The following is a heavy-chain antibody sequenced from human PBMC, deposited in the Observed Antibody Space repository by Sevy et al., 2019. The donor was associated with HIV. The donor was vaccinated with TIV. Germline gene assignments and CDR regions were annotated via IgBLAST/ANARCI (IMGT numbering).Heavy chain of an antibody. D-gene: IGHD3-22*01. CDR2: IRYDGSNK. CDR3: AKEVSAYYDSSGYKKYYYYGMDV. CDR1: GFTFSSYG. J-gene: IGHJ6*02. V-gene: IGHV3-30*02. Sequence: GGSLRLSCAASGFTFSSYGMHWVRQALGKGLEWVAFIRYDGSNKYYADSVKGRFTISRDNSKNTLYLQMNSLRAEDTAVYYCAKEVSAYYDSSGYKKYYYYGMDVWGQGTTVTVSS.